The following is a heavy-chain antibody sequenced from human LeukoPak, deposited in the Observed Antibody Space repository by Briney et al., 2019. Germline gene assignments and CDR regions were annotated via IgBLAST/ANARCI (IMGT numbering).Heavy chain of an antibody. Sequence: GSVKVSCKASGYTFTGYYMHWVRQAPGQGLEWMGWINPNSGGTNYAQKFQGRVTMTRDTSTSTAYMELSRLRSDDTAVYYCARESIAASWHWFDPWGQGTLVTLSS. V-gene: IGHV1-2*02. CDR3: ARESIAASWHWFDP. CDR1: GYTFTGYY. D-gene: IGHD6-13*01. CDR2: INPNSGGT. J-gene: IGHJ5*02.